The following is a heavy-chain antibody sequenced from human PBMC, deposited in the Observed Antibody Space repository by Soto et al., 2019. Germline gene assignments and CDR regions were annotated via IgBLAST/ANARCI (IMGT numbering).Heavy chain of an antibody. J-gene: IGHJ4*02. D-gene: IGHD3-22*01. CDR3: ARDYYYDSSGFDY. CDR2: IFSSGST. V-gene: IGHV4-4*07. Sequence: SETLSLTCTVSGGSINTFYWSWVRQPAGKGLERIGCIFSSGSTSYNPSLKSRVTMSVDTSKNQFSLKLSSVTAADTAVYYCARDYYYDSSGFDYWGQGTLVTVSS. CDR1: GGSINTFY.